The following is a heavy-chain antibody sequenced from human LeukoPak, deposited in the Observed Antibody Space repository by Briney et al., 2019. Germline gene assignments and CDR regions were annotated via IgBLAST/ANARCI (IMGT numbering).Heavy chain of an antibody. CDR2: IYYSGST. CDR1: GGSISSGGYY. J-gene: IGHJ1*01. Sequence: PSETLSLTCTVSGGSISSGGYYWSWIRQHPGKGLEWIGYIYYSGSTYYNPSLKSRVTISVDTSKNQFSLKLSSVTAADTAVYYCARGLPRAVAGMAVAEYFQHWGQGTLVTVSS. CDR3: ARGLPRAVAGMAVAEYFQH. V-gene: IGHV4-31*03. D-gene: IGHD6-19*01.